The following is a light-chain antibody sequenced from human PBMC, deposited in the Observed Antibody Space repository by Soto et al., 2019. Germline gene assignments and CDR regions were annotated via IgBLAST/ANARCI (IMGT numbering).Light chain of an antibody. V-gene: IGLV2-14*01. CDR3: ISYTSSDTYV. CDR1: SSDVGAYKY. CDR2: DVS. Sequence: QSALTQPASVSGFPGQSITISCTGTSSDVGAYKYVSWYQQHPGKAPKLMIYDVSSRPSGVSNRFSGSKSGNTASLIISGLQAEDEADYYCISYTSSDTYVFGTGTKLTVL. J-gene: IGLJ1*01.